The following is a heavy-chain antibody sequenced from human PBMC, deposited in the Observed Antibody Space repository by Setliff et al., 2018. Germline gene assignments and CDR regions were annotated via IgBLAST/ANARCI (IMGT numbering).Heavy chain of an antibody. J-gene: IGHJ3*02. D-gene: IGHD1-1*01. Sequence: ASVKVSCKASGYTFTSSGISWVRQAPGQGLEWMGGTIPIFGTTDYAQKFRGRVTIITDESTSTAYMELSSLRTEDSAVYYCARELAINGFDIWGQGTMVTVSS. CDR1: GYTFTSSG. V-gene: IGHV1-69*05. CDR3: ARELAINGFDI. CDR2: TIPIFGTT.